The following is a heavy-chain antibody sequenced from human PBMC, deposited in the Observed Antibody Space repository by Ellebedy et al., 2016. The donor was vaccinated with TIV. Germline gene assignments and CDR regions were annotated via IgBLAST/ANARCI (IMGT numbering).Heavy chain of an antibody. CDR1: GFTFSSYA. J-gene: IGHJ4*02. CDR3: ARWSLPFDY. V-gene: IGHV3-7*03. Sequence: GESLKISXAASGFTFSSYAMNWVRQAPGKGPEWVANINQDGTETWYMDSVRGRFTISRDNAQNSLYLQMNSLRAEDTAVYYCARWSLPFDYWGQGALVTVSS. D-gene: IGHD1-26*01. CDR2: INQDGTET.